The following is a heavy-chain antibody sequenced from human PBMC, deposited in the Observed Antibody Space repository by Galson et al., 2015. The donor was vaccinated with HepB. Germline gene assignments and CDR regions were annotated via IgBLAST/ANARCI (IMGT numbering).Heavy chain of an antibody. CDR3: AKDAIVVVPAAMAPRHWSYGMDV. V-gene: IGHV3-30*18. CDR1: GFTFSSYG. D-gene: IGHD2-2*01. Sequence: SLRLSCAASGFTFSSYGMHWVRQAPGKGLEWVAVISYDGSNKYYADSVKGRFTISRDNSKNTLYLQMNSLRAEDTAVYYCAKDAIVVVPAAMAPRHWSYGMDVWGQGTTVTVSS. J-gene: IGHJ6*02. CDR2: ISYDGSNK.